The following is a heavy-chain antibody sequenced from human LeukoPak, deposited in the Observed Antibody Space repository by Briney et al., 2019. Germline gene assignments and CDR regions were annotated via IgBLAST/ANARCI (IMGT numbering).Heavy chain of an antibody. J-gene: IGHJ6*02. V-gene: IGHV4-59*01. Sequence: SETLSLTCTVSAGSISGYYWSWIRQPPGKGLEYIGYIYYSGSTNYNPSLKSRVTMSVDTAKKQFSLKLTSVTAADTALYYCARATWVSYYYGMDVWGQGTTVTVSS. D-gene: IGHD3-16*01. CDR2: IYYSGST. CDR1: AGSISGYY. CDR3: ARATWVSYYYGMDV.